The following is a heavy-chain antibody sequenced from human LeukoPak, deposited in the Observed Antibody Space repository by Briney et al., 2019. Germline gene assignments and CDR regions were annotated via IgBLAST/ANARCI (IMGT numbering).Heavy chain of an antibody. CDR3: ARDHPGAADAFDI. J-gene: IGHJ3*02. D-gene: IGHD6-13*01. Sequence: GGSLRLSCAASGFTFSSYAMHWVRQAPGKGLEWVAVISYDGSNKYYADSVKGRFTISRDNSKNTLYLQMNSLRAEDTAVYYCARDHPGAADAFDIWGQGTMVTVSS. CDR1: GFTFSSYA. V-gene: IGHV3-30-3*01. CDR2: ISYDGSNK.